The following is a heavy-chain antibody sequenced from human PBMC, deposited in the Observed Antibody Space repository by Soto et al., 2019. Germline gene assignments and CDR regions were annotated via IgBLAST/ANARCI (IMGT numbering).Heavy chain of an antibody. V-gene: IGHV3-74*01. D-gene: IGHD3-22*01. J-gene: IGHJ4*02. Sequence: EVQLVESGGDLVQPGGSLRLSCAASGFTFSSYWMHWVRQAPGKGLVWVSRIKSDGSGAIYADSVKGRFTVSRDNAKNTLYLLISSLSTGDTAVYYCARGDGDYHDGNGYLGRHWGQGTRVTVSS. CDR1: GFTFSSYW. CDR2: IKSDGSGA. CDR3: ARGDGDYHDGNGYLGRH.